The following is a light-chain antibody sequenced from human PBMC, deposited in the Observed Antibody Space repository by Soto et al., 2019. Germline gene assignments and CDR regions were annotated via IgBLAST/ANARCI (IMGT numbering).Light chain of an antibody. CDR2: GAF. CDR1: QSVSSSY. V-gene: IGKV3-20*01. Sequence: EIGLMQYPGTLSLSPGERATLSCRASQSVSSSYLAWYQQKPGQAPRLLIYGAFSRATGIQDKFSGSGSGTDVTLTISRLEPEDCAVYYCQQYGSSPLTFGGGTKVEIK. J-gene: IGKJ4*01. CDR3: QQYGSSPLT.